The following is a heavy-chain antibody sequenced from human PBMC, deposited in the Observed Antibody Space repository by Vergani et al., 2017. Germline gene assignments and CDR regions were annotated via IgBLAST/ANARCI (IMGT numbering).Heavy chain of an antibody. CDR3: AREGQLLHYYYYMDV. D-gene: IGHD2-2*01. CDR2: IIPIFGTA. CDR1: GGTFSSYA. V-gene: IGHV1-69*01. Sequence: QVPPPPPAAEVKKPGSSLPLPCKASGGTFSSYAISWVRQAPGQGLEWMGGIIPIFGTANYAQKFQGRVTITADESTSTAYMELSSLRSEDTAVYYCAREGQLLHYYYYMDVWGKGTTVTVSS. J-gene: IGHJ6*03.